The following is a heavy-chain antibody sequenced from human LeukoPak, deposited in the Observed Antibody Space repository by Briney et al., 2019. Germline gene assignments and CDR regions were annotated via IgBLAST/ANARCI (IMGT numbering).Heavy chain of an antibody. V-gene: IGHV3-33*08. CDR1: GFTFANYA. CDR2: IWYDGSNK. Sequence: PGGSLRLSCAASGFTFANYAMSWVRQAPGKGLEWVAVIWYDGSNKYYADSVKGRFTISRDNSKNTLYLQMNSLRAEDTAVYYCARDPYGSGSTSFDIWGQGTMVTVSS. D-gene: IGHD3-10*01. CDR3: ARDPYGSGSTSFDI. J-gene: IGHJ3*02.